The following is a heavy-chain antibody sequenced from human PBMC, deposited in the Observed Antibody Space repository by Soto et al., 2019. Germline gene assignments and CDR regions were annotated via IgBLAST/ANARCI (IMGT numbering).Heavy chain of an antibody. CDR2: IYYSGST. CDR3: ARGALLVSPADIFGWHKRHNWFDP. Sequence: TSETLSLTCTVSGGSISSYYWSWIRQPPGKGLEWIGYIYYSGSTNYNPSLKSRVTISVDTSKNQFSLKLSSVTAADTAVYYCARGALLVSPADIFGWHKRHNWFDPWGQGTLVTVSS. D-gene: IGHD3-9*01. J-gene: IGHJ5*02. V-gene: IGHV4-59*01. CDR1: GGSISSYY.